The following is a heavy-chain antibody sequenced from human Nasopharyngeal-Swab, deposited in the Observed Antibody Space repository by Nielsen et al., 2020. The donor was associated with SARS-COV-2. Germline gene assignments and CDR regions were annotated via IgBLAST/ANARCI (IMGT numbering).Heavy chain of an antibody. CDR3: AKNGNGYSYGSYYMDV. D-gene: IGHD5-18*01. Sequence: LETLSLTCPVSGGSISSFYWSWIRPPPGKGLEWIGYFFYSGSTNYNPSLKSRVTISVDTSKNQFSLKLSSVTAADTAVYYCAKNGNGYSYGSYYMDVWGKGTTVTVSS. V-gene: IGHV4-59*01. CDR2: FFYSGST. J-gene: IGHJ6*03. CDR1: GGSISSFY.